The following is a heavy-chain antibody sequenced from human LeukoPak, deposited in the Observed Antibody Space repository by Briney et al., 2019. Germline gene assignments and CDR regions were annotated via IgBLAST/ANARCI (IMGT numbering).Heavy chain of an antibody. D-gene: IGHD3-9*01. V-gene: IGHV5-51*01. J-gene: IGHJ4*02. CDR2: IYPGDSDT. Sequence: GESLKISCKGSGYSFTSYWIGWVRQMPGKGLEWMGIIYPGDSDTRYSPSFQGQVTISADKSISTAYLQWSSLKASDTAMYYCARLPDILTGQIYFDYWGQGTLVTVSS. CDR3: ARLPDILTGQIYFDY. CDR1: GYSFTSYW.